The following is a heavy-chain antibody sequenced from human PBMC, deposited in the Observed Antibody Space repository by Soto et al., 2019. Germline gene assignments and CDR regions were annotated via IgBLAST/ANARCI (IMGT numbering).Heavy chain of an antibody. V-gene: IGHV1-18*01. Sequence: QVHLVQSGVEVKKPGASVKVSCKASGYSFSTYGISWVRQAPGQGLEWMGWISGLNGNTNYAQNLQGRVTMTTDTSTSTAYMELRSLGFDDPAMYSCARDLFGEDGAGYFDYWGQGTLVTVSS. J-gene: IGHJ4*02. D-gene: IGHD3-10*01. CDR3: ARDLFGEDGAGYFDY. CDR1: GYSFSTYG. CDR2: ISGLNGNT.